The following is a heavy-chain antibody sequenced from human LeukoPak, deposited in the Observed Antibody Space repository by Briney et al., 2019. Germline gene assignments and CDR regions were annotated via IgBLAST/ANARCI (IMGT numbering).Heavy chain of an antibody. CDR3: ATYGGNTAEYFQH. J-gene: IGHJ1*01. CDR2: IIPMSTTA. D-gene: IGHD4-23*01. V-gene: IGHV1-69*05. CDR1: GGIYRITA. Sequence: SVKVSCKVSGGIYRITAIAWVRQAPGQGLEWMGGIIPMSTTANCAQKFQGRVTITRDDSTSTAYMEVSSLRSEDTALYYCATYGGNTAEYFQHWGQGTLVTVSS.